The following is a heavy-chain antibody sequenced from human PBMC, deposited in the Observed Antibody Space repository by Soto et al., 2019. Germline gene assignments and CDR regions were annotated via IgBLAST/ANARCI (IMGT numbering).Heavy chain of an antibody. CDR3: AGGGGVGVAGSAAFDM. D-gene: IGHD3-3*01. Sequence: QLHLVQSGAVVKKPGASVTVSCSASGYPVTAYYMHWVRQAPGRGLEWMGGINPATGAAKYTQTFQGRVTMTRTTSTETASMELSGPKFGDTAVFYVAGGGGVGVAGSAAFDMWGQGTLVTVSS. CDR1: GYPVTAYY. CDR2: INPATGAA. J-gene: IGHJ3*02. V-gene: IGHV1-2*02.